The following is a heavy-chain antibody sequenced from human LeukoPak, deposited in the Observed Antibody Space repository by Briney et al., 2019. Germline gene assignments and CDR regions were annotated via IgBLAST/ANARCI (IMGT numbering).Heavy chain of an antibody. J-gene: IGHJ4*02. Sequence: SETLSLTCGVYGGSLSFYYWSWIRQSPGKGLEWIAEISQNGDSNYNPSLKSRVTISVDTSKNQFSLKLSSVTAADTAVYYCARVDGTFDYWGQGTLVTVSS. CDR3: ARVDGTFDY. CDR2: ISQNGDS. CDR1: GGSLSFYY. V-gene: IGHV4-34*01.